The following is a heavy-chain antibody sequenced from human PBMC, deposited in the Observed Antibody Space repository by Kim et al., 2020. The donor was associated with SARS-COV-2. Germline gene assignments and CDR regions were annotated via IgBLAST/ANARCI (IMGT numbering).Heavy chain of an antibody. Sequence: AEPVKSRFTISGDNAKNTVYLQMSELEAEDTAVYYCVRVSGFGGNPGADYWGQGTLVTVSS. J-gene: IGHJ4*02. V-gene: IGHV3-74*01. D-gene: IGHD2-15*01. CDR3: VRVSGFGGNPGADY.